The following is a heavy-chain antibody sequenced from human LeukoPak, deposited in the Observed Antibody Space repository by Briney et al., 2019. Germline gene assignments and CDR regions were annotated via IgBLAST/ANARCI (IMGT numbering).Heavy chain of an antibody. J-gene: IGHJ4*02. CDR3: ARSLKWNLVGFDY. CDR2: INNSGTST. Sequence: PGGSLRLSCAASGFAFSSYAINWVRQAPGKGLQWVSVINNSGTSTFYAGSVKGRFTISRDNSRNTLYLQMSSLRGEGTALYFCARSLKWNLVGFDYWGQGTLVTVSS. V-gene: IGHV3-23*05. D-gene: IGHD1-1*01. CDR1: GFAFSSYA.